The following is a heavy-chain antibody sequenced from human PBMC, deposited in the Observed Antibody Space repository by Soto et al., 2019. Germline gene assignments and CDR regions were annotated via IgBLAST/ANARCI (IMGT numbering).Heavy chain of an antibody. CDR3: AREQGAHDAFDI. D-gene: IGHD1-26*01. J-gene: IGHJ3*02. CDR2: IWYDGSNK. Sequence: GGSLRLSCAASGFTFSSYGMHWVRQAPGKGLEWVAVIWYDGSNKYYADSVKGRFTISRDNSKNTLYLQMNSLRAEDTAVYYCAREQGAHDAFDIWGQGTMVTVSS. V-gene: IGHV3-33*01. CDR1: GFTFSSYG.